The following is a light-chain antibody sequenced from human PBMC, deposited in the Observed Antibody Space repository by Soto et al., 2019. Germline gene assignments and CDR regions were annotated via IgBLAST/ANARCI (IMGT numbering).Light chain of an antibody. J-gene: IGKJ1*01. V-gene: IGKV1-5*03. CDR1: QSVSGW. Sequence: DIQMTQSPSTLSASVGDRVTITCRASQSVSGWLAWFQQKPGRAPKLLIYKASSLESGVPSRFSGSGFGTEFTLTINSLQPDDFATYYCQKYNSYCTFGQGTKVE. CDR3: QKYNSYCT. CDR2: KAS.